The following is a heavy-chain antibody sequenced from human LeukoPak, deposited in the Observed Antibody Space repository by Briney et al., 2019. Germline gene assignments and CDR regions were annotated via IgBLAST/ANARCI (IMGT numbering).Heavy chain of an antibody. V-gene: IGHV4-59*12. CDR1: GGSISSYY. CDR3: ASNYYDSSGYYYYFDY. Sequence: SETLSLTCTVSGGSISSYYWSWIRQPPGKGLEWIGYIYYSGSTNYNPSLKSRVTISVDKSKNQFSLKLSSVTAADTAVYYCASNYYDSSGYYYYFDYWGQGTLVTVSS. J-gene: IGHJ4*02. CDR2: IYYSGST. D-gene: IGHD3-22*01.